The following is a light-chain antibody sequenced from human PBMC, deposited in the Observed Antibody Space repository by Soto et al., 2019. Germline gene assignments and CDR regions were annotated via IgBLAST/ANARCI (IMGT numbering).Light chain of an antibody. CDR1: SSDVGSNDL. CDR2: EVS. V-gene: IGLV2-23*02. CDR3: GSYVGGGVTYV. J-gene: IGLJ1*01. Sequence: QSALSQPASVSGSPGQSITISCTGTSSDVGSNDLVSWYQQHPGKAPKLMIYEVSKRPSGISNRFSGSKSGNTASLTISGLQDEQEGDYYSGSYVGGGVTYVFGPGARVTV.